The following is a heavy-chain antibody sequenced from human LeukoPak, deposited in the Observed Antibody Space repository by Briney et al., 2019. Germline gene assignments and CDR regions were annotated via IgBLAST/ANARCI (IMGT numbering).Heavy chain of an antibody. CDR2: VYYSGST. V-gene: IGHV4-59*04. J-gene: IGHJ4*02. D-gene: IGHD3-10*01. CDR3: ARHYYGSGSYSDY. Sequence: GSLRLSCAASGFTFSSYEMNWVRQAPGKGLDWIGSVYYSGSTYYNLSLKSRVTISVDRSRNQFSLKLTSVTAADTALYYCARHYYGSGSYSDYWGQGTLVTVRS. CDR1: GFTFSSYE.